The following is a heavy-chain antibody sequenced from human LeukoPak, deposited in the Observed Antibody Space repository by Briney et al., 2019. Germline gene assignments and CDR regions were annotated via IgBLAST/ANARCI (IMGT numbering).Heavy chain of an antibody. Sequence: GGSLRLSCAASGFSFSTYWMSWVRQAPGKGLEWVANIKQDGSEKYYVDSVKGRFTISRDNAKNSLYLQMNSLRAEDTAVYHCGRRPREIAVADYWGQGTLVTVSS. V-gene: IGHV3-7*01. CDR3: GRRPREIAVADY. CDR2: IKQDGSEK. D-gene: IGHD6-19*01. J-gene: IGHJ4*02. CDR1: GFSFSTYW.